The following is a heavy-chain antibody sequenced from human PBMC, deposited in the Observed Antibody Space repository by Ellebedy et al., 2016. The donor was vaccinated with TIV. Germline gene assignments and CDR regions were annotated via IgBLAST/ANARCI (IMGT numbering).Heavy chain of an antibody. CDR1: GFTLSSYW. J-gene: IGHJ4*02. D-gene: IGHD6-13*01. CDR3: ARAVGGSSSL. CDR2: INQDESEK. V-gene: IGHV3-7*03. Sequence: GESLKISCAASGFTLSSYWMSWVRQAPGKGLEWVANINQDESEKYYVDSVKGRFSISRDNAKNSLYLQMNSLRAEDTAVYYCARAVGGSSSLWGQGTLVTVSS.